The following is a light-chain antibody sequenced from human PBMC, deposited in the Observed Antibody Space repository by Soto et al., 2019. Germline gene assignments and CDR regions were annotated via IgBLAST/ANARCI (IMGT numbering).Light chain of an antibody. CDR2: RNN. V-gene: IGLV1-47*01. Sequence: QSVLSQPPSASGTPGQRVTISCSGSSSNIGDNYVHWYQQFPGTAPKLLIYRNNQRPSGVPDRFSGSKSGTSASLAISGLRSGDDADYYCATWDDSPSGPVFGGGTKVTVL. J-gene: IGLJ2*01. CDR1: SSNIGDNY. CDR3: ATWDDSPSGPV.